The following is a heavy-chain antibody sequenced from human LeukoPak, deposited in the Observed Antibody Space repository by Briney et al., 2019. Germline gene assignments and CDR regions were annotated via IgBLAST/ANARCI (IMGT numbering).Heavy chain of an antibody. CDR2: INPNSGGT. V-gene: IGHV1-2*02. CDR3: ARAPHPEVNWFDP. CDR1: GYTFTVYY. J-gene: IGHJ5*02. Sequence: AAVKVSCKASGYTFTVYYMHWVRQAPGPGREWMGWINPNSGGTNYAQKFQGRVTMTRDTSISTAYMELSRLRSDDTAVYYCARAPHPEVNWFDPWGQGTLVTVSS.